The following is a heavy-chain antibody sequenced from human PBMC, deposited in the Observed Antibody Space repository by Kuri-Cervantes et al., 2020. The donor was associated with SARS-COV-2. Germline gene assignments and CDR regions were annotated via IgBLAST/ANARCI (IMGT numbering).Heavy chain of an antibody. V-gene: IGHV1-69*05. CDR2: IIPIFGTA. D-gene: IGHD1-26*01. J-gene: IGHJ6*03. CDR3: ARAGWGIGSAPARDYYYMDV. Sequence: SVKVSCKASGGTFSSYAISWLRQAPGQGLEWMGGIIPIFGTANYAQKFQGRVTITTDESTSTAYMELSSLRSEDTAVYYCARAGWGIGSAPARDYYYMDVWGKGTTVTVSS. CDR1: GGTFSSYA.